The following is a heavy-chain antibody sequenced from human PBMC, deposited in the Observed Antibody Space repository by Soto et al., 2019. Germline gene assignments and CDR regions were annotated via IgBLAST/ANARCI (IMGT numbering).Heavy chain of an antibody. Sequence: QVQLQQWGAGLLKPSETLSLTCAVYGGSFSGYYWSWIHQPPGKGLEWIGEINHSGSTNYNPSLKSRVTISVDTSKNQFSLKLSSVTAADTAVYYCARGPKRGYSYGFYYFDYWGQGTLVTVSS. CDR1: GGSFSGYY. CDR2: INHSGST. D-gene: IGHD5-18*01. V-gene: IGHV4-34*01. CDR3: ARGPKRGYSYGFYYFDY. J-gene: IGHJ4*02.